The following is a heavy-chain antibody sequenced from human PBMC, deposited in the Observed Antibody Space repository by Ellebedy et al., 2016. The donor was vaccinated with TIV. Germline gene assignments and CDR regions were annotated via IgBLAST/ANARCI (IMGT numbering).Heavy chain of an antibody. CDR1: GYTFTNYG. J-gene: IGHJ4*02. Sequence: AASVKVSCKASGYTFTNYGISWVRQARGQGLEWMGWIRAYNPNRKYAQKLQGRVTMTTDTSTSTAYMELSSLRSEDTAIYYCARHRDTALSFWGQGTLVTVSS. CDR3: ARHRDTALSF. V-gene: IGHV1-18*01. CDR2: IRAYNPNR. D-gene: IGHD5-18*01.